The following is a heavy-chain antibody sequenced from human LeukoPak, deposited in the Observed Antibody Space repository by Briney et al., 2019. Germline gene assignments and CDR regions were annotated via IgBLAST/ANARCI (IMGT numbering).Heavy chain of an antibody. CDR3: ARAVRGYSYAYLPF. Sequence: ASVKVSCKASGYTFSNYGISWVRQAPGQGLEWMGWISAYDGNTNYAQKLQGRVTMTTDTSPSTAYMELRSLRSDDTAVYYCARAVRGYSYAYLPFWGQGSLVTVSS. J-gene: IGHJ4*02. D-gene: IGHD5-18*01. V-gene: IGHV1-18*01. CDR2: ISAYDGNT. CDR1: GYTFSNYG.